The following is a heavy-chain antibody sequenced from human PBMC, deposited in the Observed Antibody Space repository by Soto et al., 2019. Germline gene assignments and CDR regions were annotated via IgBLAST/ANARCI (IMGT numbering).Heavy chain of an antibody. CDR3: ARESHDILAGPPWVWYFDL. CDR1: GGSFSGYY. J-gene: IGHJ2*01. V-gene: IGHV4-34*01. D-gene: IGHD3-9*01. CDR2: INDRGSI. Sequence: QVQLQQWGAGPLRPLETLSLTCGVSGGSFSGYYWAWIRQSPGKGLEWIGEINDRGSINYNPSLKRQVSISVDTPKNHYTLNLRSVAAADTAVYYCARESHDILAGPPWVWYFDLWGRGTLVTVSS.